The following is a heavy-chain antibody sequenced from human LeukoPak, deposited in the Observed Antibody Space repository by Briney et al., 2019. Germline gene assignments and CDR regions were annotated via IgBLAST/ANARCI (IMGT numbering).Heavy chain of an antibody. D-gene: IGHD6-19*01. CDR1: GFTFSSYA. V-gene: IGHV3-23*01. CDR3: AKDQYSSGWYFTYQFDY. Sequence: PGGSLRLSCAASGFTFSSYAMPWVRQAPGKGLEWVSGITGSGGSTYYADSVKGRFTISRDNSKNTLYLQMNSLRAEDTAVYYCAKDQYSSGWYFTYQFDYWGQGTLVTVSS. CDR2: ITGSGGST. J-gene: IGHJ4*02.